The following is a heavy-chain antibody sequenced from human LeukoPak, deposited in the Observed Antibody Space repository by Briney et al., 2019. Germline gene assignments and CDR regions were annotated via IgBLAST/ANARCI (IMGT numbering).Heavy chain of an antibody. CDR1: GGSMSSYY. CDR2: IYYSGTT. CDR3: ARGGWYEDY. D-gene: IGHD6-19*01. J-gene: IGHJ4*02. Sequence: SETLSLTCTVPGGSMSSYYWSWFRQPPGKGLEWIGYIYYSGTTNYNPSLKSRVTISVDTSKNQFSLRLSSVTAADTAVYYCARGGWYEDYWGQGTLVTVSS. V-gene: IGHV4-59*08.